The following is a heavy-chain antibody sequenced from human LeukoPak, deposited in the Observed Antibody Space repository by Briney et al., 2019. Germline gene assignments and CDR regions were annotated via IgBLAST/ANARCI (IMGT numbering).Heavy chain of an antibody. CDR2: IKEDGSEQ. J-gene: IGHJ6*03. Sequence: GGSLRLSCAASGFTSSNYWMSWVRQAPGKGLEWVANIKEDGSEQYYVDSVEGRFTISRDNADNSLSLQMSSLRAEDSAVYYCARGAVEYYERYYYYYMDVWGKGTTVTVSS. D-gene: IGHD3-22*01. CDR1: GFTSSNYW. V-gene: IGHV3-7*04. CDR3: ARGAVEYYERYYYYYMDV.